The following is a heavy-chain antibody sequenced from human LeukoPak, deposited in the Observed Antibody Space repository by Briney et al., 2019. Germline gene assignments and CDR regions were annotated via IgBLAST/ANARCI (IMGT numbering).Heavy chain of an antibody. CDR1: GYDFSNYW. D-gene: IGHD3-22*01. Sequence: GESLKISCKGSGYDFSNYWIGWVRQMPGNGLEWMGIVHPGGSDTRYSPSFQGQVTISADKSISTTYLQWSNLETSDTAMYYCARLMIGVGNLDYWGQGTLVTVSS. V-gene: IGHV5-51*01. J-gene: IGHJ4*02. CDR3: ARLMIGVGNLDY. CDR2: VHPGGSDT.